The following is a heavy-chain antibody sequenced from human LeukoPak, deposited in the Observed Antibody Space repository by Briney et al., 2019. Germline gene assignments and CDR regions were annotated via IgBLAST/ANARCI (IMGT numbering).Heavy chain of an antibody. D-gene: IGHD3-22*01. V-gene: IGHV3-23*01. CDR2: ISGSGGST. CDR1: GFTFSSYA. CDR3: ARGLRSGYLTGYYFDY. J-gene: IGHJ4*02. Sequence: GGSLRLSCAASGFTFSSYAMSWVRQDPGKGLEWVSAISGSGGSTYYADSVKGRFTISRDNSKNTLYLQMNSLRAEDTAVYYYARGLRSGYLTGYYFDYWGQGTLVTVSS.